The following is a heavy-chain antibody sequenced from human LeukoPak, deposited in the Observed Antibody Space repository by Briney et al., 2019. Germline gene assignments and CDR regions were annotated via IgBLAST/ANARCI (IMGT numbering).Heavy chain of an antibody. Sequence: SETLSLTCTVSGVSVSDTGYFWGWIRQPPGKGLEWIGSFYYSATTFFNPSLKSRLTVSVDTSKNQFSLKLTSVTAADTAVYYCARSPRSYYGSRSWIDYWGPGTLVTVSS. CDR1: GVSVSDTGYF. D-gene: IGHD3-10*01. J-gene: IGHJ4*02. V-gene: IGHV4-39*01. CDR2: FYYSATT. CDR3: ARSPRSYYGSRSWIDY.